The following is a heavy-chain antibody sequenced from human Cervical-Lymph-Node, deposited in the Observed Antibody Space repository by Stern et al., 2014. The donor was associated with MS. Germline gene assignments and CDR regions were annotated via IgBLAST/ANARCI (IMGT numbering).Heavy chain of an antibody. CDR3: AVTFYDVLSGYRAFDY. V-gene: IGHV2-5*02. CDR1: GFSLNTRGVG. Sequence: QVTLKESGPTLVKPTQTLTLTCTFSGFSLNTRGVGVGWIRQPPGRALEWLAPIYWDGAKRYSPSLTRNFTITKDTSKNQVVLSLATVDPVDTATYYCAVTFYDVLSGYRAFDYWGQGTPVTVSS. D-gene: IGHD3-9*01. CDR2: IYWDGAK. J-gene: IGHJ4*02.